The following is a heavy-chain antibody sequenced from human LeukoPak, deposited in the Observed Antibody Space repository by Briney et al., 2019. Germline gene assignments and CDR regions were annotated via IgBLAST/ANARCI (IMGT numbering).Heavy chain of an antibody. D-gene: IGHD3-9*01. J-gene: IGHJ4*02. CDR2: ISGSGGST. CDR1: GFTFSSYW. Sequence: GGSLRLSCAASGFTFSSYWMHWVRQAPGKGLEWVSAISGSGGSTYYADSVKGRFTISRDNSKNTLYLQMNSLRAEDTAVYYCAKDLTHPYYDILTGYYKGFDYWGQGTLVTVSS. CDR3: AKDLTHPYYDILTGYYKGFDY. V-gene: IGHV3-23*01.